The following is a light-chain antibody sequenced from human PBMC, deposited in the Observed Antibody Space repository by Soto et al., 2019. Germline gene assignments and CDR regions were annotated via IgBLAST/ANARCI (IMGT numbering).Light chain of an antibody. CDR3: QQYDNLPIT. Sequence: DLQMTQSPSSLSASVGDRVTITCRASQSISNYLNWYQQKPGKAPKLLIYDASNLETGVPSRFSGSGSGTDFTFTISSLQPEDIATYYCQQYDNLPITFGQGTRLEIK. J-gene: IGKJ5*01. CDR2: DAS. CDR1: QSISNY. V-gene: IGKV1-33*01.